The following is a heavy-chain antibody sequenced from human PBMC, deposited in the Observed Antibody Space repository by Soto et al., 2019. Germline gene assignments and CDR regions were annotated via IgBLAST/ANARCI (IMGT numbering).Heavy chain of an antibody. D-gene: IGHD5-12*01. J-gene: IGHJ6*02. CDR3: AADRGYSGYDYWGYYYYYYGMDV. CDR1: GFTFTSSA. Sequence: ASVKVSCKASGFTFTSSAVQWVRQARGQRLEWIGWIVVGSGNTNYAQKFQERVTITRDMSTSTAYMELSSLRSEDTAVYYCAADRGYSGYDYWGYYYYYYGMDVWGQGTTVTVSS. V-gene: IGHV1-58*01. CDR2: IVVGSGNT.